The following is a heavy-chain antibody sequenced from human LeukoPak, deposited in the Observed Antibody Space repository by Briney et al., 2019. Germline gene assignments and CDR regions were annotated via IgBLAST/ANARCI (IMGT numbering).Heavy chain of an antibody. D-gene: IGHD6-6*01. CDR2: ISYDGNNE. V-gene: IGHV3-30-3*01. CDR1: GFTFSNYP. CDR3: AKRSDSSSSTIDC. Sequence: GGSLRLSCAASGFTFSNYPMHWVRQAPGKGLEWVAVISYDGNNEYYADSVKGQFTISRDNSKNTLYLQMNSLRVEDTAVYYCAKRSDSSSSTIDCWGQGTLVTVSS. J-gene: IGHJ4*02.